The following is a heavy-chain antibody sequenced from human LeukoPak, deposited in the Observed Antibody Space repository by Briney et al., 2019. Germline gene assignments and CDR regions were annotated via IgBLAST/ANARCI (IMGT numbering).Heavy chain of an antibody. CDR3: ARARVNWFDP. CDR1: GGSISSGGYY. V-gene: IGHV4-31*03. D-gene: IGHD6-13*01. J-gene: IGHJ5*02. CDR2: IYYSGST. Sequence: SQTLSLTCTVSGGSISSGGYYWSWIRQHPGTGLEWIGYIYYSGSTYYNPSLKSRVTISVDTSKNQFSLKLSSVTAADTAVYYCARARVNWFDPWGQGTLVTVSS.